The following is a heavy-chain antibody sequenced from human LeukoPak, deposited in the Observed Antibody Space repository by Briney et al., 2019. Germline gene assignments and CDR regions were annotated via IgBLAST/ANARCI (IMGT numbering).Heavy chain of an antibody. CDR1: GYTFTRYY. CDR2: INPSGGST. D-gene: IGHD4-17*01. J-gene: IGHJ4*02. CDR3: ARGGPHTVDF. V-gene: IGHV1-46*01. Sequence: EASVKVSCKASGYTFTRYYIHWVRQAPGQGLEWMGIINPSGGSTSYAQKFQGRVTMTRDTSTSTVYMELSSLRSEDTALYYCARGGPHTVDFWGQGTLVTVSS.